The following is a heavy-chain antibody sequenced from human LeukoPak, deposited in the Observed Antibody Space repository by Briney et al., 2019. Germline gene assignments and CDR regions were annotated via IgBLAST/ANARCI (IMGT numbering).Heavy chain of an antibody. D-gene: IGHD3-3*01. CDR2: INHSGST. Sequence: AETLSLTCAVYGGSFSGYYWSWIRQPPGKGLEWIGEINHSGSTNYNPSLKSRVTISVDTSKNQFSLKLSSVTAADTAVYYCARVFLAWFDPWGQGTLVTVSS. CDR1: GGSFSGYY. J-gene: IGHJ5*02. V-gene: IGHV4-34*01. CDR3: ARVFLAWFDP.